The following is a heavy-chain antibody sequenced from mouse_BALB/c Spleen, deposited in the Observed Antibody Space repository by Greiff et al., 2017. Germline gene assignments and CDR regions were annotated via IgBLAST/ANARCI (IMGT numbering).Heavy chain of an antibody. CDR2: IYPGSGST. Sequence: LKQPGSELVRPGASVKLSCKASGYTFTSYWMHWVKQRPGQGLEWIGNIYPGSGSTNYDEKFKSKATLTVDTSSSTAYMQLSSLTSEDSAVYYCTRDYYEAMDYWGQGTSVTVSS. CDR1: GYTFTSYW. D-gene: IGHD1-1*01. V-gene: IGHV1S22*01. J-gene: IGHJ4*01. CDR3: TRDYYEAMDY.